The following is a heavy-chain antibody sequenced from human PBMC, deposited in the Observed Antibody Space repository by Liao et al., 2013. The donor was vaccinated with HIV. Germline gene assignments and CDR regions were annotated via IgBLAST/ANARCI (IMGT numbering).Heavy chain of an antibody. Sequence: QVQLQQWGAGLLKPSQTLSLTCTVSGGSISSYHWSWIRQPAGKGLEWIGRIYTSGSTDYNPSLKSRVTISLDTSKNQFSLKLTSVTAADTAVYYCARDSGRYFDWLPNNWFDPWGQGTLVTVSS. V-gene: IGHV4-59*10. D-gene: IGHD3-9*01. J-gene: IGHJ5*02. CDR1: GGSISSYH. CDR3: ARDSGRYFDWLPNNWFDP. CDR2: IYTSGST.